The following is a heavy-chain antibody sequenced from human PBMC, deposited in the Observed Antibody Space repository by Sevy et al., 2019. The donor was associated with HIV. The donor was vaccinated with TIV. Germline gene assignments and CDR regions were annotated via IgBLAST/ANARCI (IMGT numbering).Heavy chain of an antibody. J-gene: IGHJ6*02. CDR1: GFTFSSYA. CDR3: AKDLGYSYGPYPYSYGMDV. CDR2: ISGSGGST. V-gene: IGHV3-23*01. Sequence: GGSLRLSCAASGFTFSSYAMSWVRQAPGKGLEWVSAISGSGGSTYYADSVKGRFTISRDNSKNTRYLQMNSLRAEETAVYYRAKDLGYSYGPYPYSYGMDVWGQGTTVTVSS. D-gene: IGHD5-18*01.